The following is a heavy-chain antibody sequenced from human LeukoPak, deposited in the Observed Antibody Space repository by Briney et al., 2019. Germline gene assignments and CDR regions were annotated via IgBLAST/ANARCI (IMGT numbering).Heavy chain of an antibody. CDR3: AARKVRGVWFYLDY. Sequence: GGSLRLSCAASRFTFSSYWMTWVRQAPGKGLEWVANIKRDGSEKYYVGSVKGRFTISRDNAKDSLFLQMNSLRVEDTAVYFCAARKVRGVWFYLDYWGQGTLVTVSS. CDR1: RFTFSSYW. V-gene: IGHV3-7*03. CDR2: IKRDGSEK. D-gene: IGHD3-10*01. J-gene: IGHJ4*02.